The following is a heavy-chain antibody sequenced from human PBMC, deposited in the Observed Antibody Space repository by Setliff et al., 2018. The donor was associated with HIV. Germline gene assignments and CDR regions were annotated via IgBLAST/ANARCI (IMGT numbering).Heavy chain of an antibody. CDR3: ARDAGPHYGSGPPLEY. J-gene: IGHJ4*02. CDR2: IYPSGNI. D-gene: IGHD3-10*01. V-gene: IGHV4-4*07. CDR1: GGSISRYY. Sequence: SESLSLTCTVSGGSISRYYWSWIRQPAGKGLEWIGRIYPSGNINYNPSLKSRLTMSIDTSKNQFSLKLSSVTATDTAVYYCARDAGPHYGSGPPLEYWGQGIQVTVSS.